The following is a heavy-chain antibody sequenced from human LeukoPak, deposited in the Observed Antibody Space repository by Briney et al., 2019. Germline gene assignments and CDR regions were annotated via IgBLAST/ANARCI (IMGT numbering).Heavy chain of an antibody. J-gene: IGHJ3*02. CDR1: GFTFSSYG. Sequence: GGSLRLSCAASGFTFSSYGMHWVRQAPGKGLDSVAVISYDGSNKYYADSVKGRFTISRENSKNTLYLQMNSLRAEDTAVYYCAKDADYGDYHDAFDIWGQGTMVTVSS. CDR2: ISYDGSNK. CDR3: AKDADYGDYHDAFDI. D-gene: IGHD4-17*01. V-gene: IGHV3-30*18.